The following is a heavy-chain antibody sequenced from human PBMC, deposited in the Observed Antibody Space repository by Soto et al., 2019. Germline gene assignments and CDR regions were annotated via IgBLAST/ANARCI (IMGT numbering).Heavy chain of an antibody. CDR3: VKDMKWGGMTTIHYFDS. Sequence: EVQLVESGGGLVQPGRSLRLSCVASGFIADDYAIHWVRQAPGKGLEWVSGISSNSATINYADSVKGRFTISRDNAKNSLFLQMNSLRPEDTAFYYCVKDMKWGGMTTIHYFDSWGQGTLVTVSS. CDR2: ISSNSATI. J-gene: IGHJ4*02. CDR1: GFIADDYA. V-gene: IGHV3-9*02. D-gene: IGHD4-17*01.